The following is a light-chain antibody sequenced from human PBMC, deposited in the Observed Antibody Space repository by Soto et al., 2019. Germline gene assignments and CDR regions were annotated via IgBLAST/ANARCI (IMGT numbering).Light chain of an antibody. Sequence: QSVLTQPPSVSGAPGQRVTISCTGISSNIGAGYDVHWYQQLPGTAPKHLIYGNSNRPSAVHDRFSGSKSGTSASLAITGIQAEDEADYYCQSYDSSLSGYVFGTGTKVTVL. CDR1: SSNIGAGYD. J-gene: IGLJ1*01. CDR2: GNS. CDR3: QSYDSSLSGYV. V-gene: IGLV1-40*01.